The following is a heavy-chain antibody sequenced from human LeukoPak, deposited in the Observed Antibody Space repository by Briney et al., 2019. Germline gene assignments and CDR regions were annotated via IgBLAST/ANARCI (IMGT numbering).Heavy chain of an antibody. CDR2: IYPGDSDT. CDR1: GYSFTSYW. Sequence: GESLKISCKGSGYSFTSYWIGWVRQMPGKGLEWMGIIYPGDSDTTYSPSFQGQVTISADKSISAAYLQWSSLKASDTAMYYCARRDGYCSSTSCYADYYYGMDVWGQGTTVTVSS. CDR3: ARRDGYCSSTSCYADYYYGMDV. V-gene: IGHV5-51*01. J-gene: IGHJ6*02. D-gene: IGHD2-2*01.